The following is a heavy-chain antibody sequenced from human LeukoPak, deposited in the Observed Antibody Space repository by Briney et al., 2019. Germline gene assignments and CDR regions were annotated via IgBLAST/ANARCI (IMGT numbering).Heavy chain of an antibody. D-gene: IGHD3-10*01. CDR2: INYSGST. V-gene: IGHV4-30-4*01. Sequence: SETLSLTCTVSDGSIRTANYQWSSIRQPPGKSLEWIWYINYSGSTYYSPSLKSRVTISVDTSKNQFFLKLSSVTAADTAVYYCERYGSGSTWCDPWGQGTVVTVSS. CDR3: ERYGSGSTWCDP. J-gene: IGHJ5*02. CDR1: DGSIRTANYQ.